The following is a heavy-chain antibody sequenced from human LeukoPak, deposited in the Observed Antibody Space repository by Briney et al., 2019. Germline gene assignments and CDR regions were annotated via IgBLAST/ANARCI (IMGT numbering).Heavy chain of an antibody. CDR3: ARGLGYCSGGSCYSDY. J-gene: IGHJ4*02. CDR2: INHSGST. Sequence: SETLSLTCAVYGGSFSGYYWSWIRQPPGKGLEWIGEINHSGSTNYNPSLKSRVTISVDTSKNQFSLKLSSVTAADTAVYYCARGLGYCSGGSCYSDYWGQGTLVTVST. V-gene: IGHV4-34*01. D-gene: IGHD2-15*01. CDR1: GGSFSGYY.